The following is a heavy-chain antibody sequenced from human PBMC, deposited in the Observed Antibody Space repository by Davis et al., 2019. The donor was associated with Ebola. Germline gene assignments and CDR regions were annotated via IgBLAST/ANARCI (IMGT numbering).Heavy chain of an antibody. CDR1: GFTFSSYA. CDR3: ARENGRYYDFWSRGMDV. Sequence: GGSLRLSCAASGFTFSSYAMHWVRQGPGKGLEWVAVISYDGSNKYYADSVKGRFTISRDNSKNTLYLQMNSLRAEDTAVYYCARENGRYYDFWSRGMDVWGQGTTVTVSS. J-gene: IGHJ6*02. D-gene: IGHD3-3*01. V-gene: IGHV3-30*07. CDR2: ISYDGSNK.